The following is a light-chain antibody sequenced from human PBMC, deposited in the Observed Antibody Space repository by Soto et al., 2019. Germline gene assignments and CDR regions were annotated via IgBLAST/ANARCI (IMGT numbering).Light chain of an antibody. CDR3: QKYNSAPWT. Sequence: DIQMTQSPSSLSASVGDRVIITCRASQGISNYLAWYQQKPGKVPKLLIYAASTLQSGVPSRFSGSGSGTDFILTISSLQPEDVATYYCQKYNSAPWTFGQGTKVEIK. V-gene: IGKV1-27*01. J-gene: IGKJ1*01. CDR1: QGISNY. CDR2: AAS.